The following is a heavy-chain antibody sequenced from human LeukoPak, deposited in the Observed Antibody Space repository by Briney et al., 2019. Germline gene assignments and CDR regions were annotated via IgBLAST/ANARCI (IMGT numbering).Heavy chain of an antibody. D-gene: IGHD6-6*01. Sequence: SETLSLTCTVSGGSISSGDYYWSWIRQPPGKGLEWIGYIYYSGSTYYNPSLKSRVTISVDTSKNQFSLKLSSVTAADTAVYYCARVHSSSSEWFDPWGQGTLVTVSS. J-gene: IGHJ5*02. CDR1: GGSISSGDYY. CDR3: ARVHSSSSEWFDP. V-gene: IGHV4-30-4*02. CDR2: IYYSGST.